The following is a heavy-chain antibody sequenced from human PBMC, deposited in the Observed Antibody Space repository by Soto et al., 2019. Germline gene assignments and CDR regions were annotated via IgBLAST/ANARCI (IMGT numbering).Heavy chain of an antibody. J-gene: IGHJ5*02. CDR3: ARAYDFWSGYYNWFDP. D-gene: IGHD3-3*01. Sequence: SVKVSCKASGGTFSSYAISWVRQAPGQGLEWMGGIIPIFGTANYAQKFQGRVTITADESTSTAYMELSSLRSEDTAVYYCARAYDFWSGYYNWFDPWGQGTLVTVSS. V-gene: IGHV1-69*13. CDR1: GGTFSSYA. CDR2: IIPIFGTA.